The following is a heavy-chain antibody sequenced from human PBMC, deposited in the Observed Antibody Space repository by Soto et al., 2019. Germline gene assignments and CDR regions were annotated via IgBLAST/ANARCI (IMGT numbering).Heavy chain of an antibody. J-gene: IGHJ4*02. CDR3: ARVNYYDSSDPFDY. D-gene: IGHD3-22*01. Sequence: PGGSLRLSCAASGFTFSSYAMHWVRQAPGKGLEWVAVISYDGSNKYYADSVKGRFTVSGDNSKNTLYLQMNSLRAEDTAVYYRARVNYYDSSDPFDYWGQGTLVTVSS. CDR2: ISYDGSNK. CDR1: GFTFSSYA. V-gene: IGHV3-30-3*01.